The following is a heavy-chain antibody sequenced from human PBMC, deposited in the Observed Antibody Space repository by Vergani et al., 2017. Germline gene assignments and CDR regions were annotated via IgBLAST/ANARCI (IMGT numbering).Heavy chain of an antibody. Sequence: QVHLVQSGNEVKKPGSSVKVSCKASGGTFSNSAISWVRQAPGQGLEWMGGIIPMFGTANYSQKFQGRVTLTADESTSTAYMELSSLRSEDTAVYFCAREAHEVPPPTTVFVYFNYYMDVWGKGTMVTVSS. CDR3: AREAHEVPPPTTVFVYFNYYMDV. D-gene: IGHD2-2*01. CDR1: GGTFSNSA. J-gene: IGHJ6*03. V-gene: IGHV1-69*01. CDR2: IIPMFGTA.